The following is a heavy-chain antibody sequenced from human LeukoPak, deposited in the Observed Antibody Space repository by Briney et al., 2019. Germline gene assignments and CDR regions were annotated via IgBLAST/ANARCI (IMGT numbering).Heavy chain of an antibody. Sequence: PGGSLRLSCEVSGSAFTFGKFGMSWVRQAGGKGLEWLSGISGSGYYTYYADSVKGRFTISRDNSKNTLYIQMNSLRAEDTAVYYCAKDGSWGDYYFYFYMDVWGKGTTVTVSS. J-gene: IGHJ6*03. CDR1: GSAFTFGKFG. CDR2: ISGSGYYT. V-gene: IGHV3-23*01. CDR3: AKDGSWGDYYFYFYMDV. D-gene: IGHD3-16*01.